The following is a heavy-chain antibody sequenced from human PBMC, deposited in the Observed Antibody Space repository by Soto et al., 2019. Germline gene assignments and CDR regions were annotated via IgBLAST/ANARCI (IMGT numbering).Heavy chain of an antibody. Sequence: PSQTLSLTCGISGDSVSSNSATWNWIRQSPSRGLEWLGRTYYRSQWHNEYEESVKSRITINPDTFTNQFSLQLNSMSPEDTAVYYCARERGFLSEALDIWGRGTMVTVSS. CDR1: GDSVSSNSAT. D-gene: IGHD3-10*01. J-gene: IGHJ3*02. V-gene: IGHV6-1*01. CDR3: ARERGFLSEALDI. CDR2: TYYRSQWHN.